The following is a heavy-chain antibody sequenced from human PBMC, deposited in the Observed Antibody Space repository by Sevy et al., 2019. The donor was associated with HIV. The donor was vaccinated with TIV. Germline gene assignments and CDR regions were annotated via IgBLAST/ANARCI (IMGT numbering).Heavy chain of an antibody. J-gene: IGHJ6*02. CDR1: RFTFSTYA. Sequence: GGSLRVSCAASRFTFSTYAIHWVRQAPGKGLEWVAVISHDGSNKYYADSVKGRFTISRDNSKNTLYLQMNSLRAEDTAVYYCARNMDPNQFYYYYGIDVGGQGTTVTVSS. CDR3: ARNMDPNQFYYYYGIDV. V-gene: IGHV3-30-3*01. CDR2: ISHDGSNK. D-gene: IGHD2-2*03.